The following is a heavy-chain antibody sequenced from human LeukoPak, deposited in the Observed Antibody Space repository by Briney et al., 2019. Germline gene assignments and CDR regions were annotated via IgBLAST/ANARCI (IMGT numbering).Heavy chain of an antibody. CDR3: ATDRNAGKYYDF. CDR2: IWYDGSNQ. CDR1: GFTFSSYA. V-gene: IGHV3-33*08. J-gene: IGHJ4*02. D-gene: IGHD3-3*01. Sequence: GGSLRLSCAASGFTFSSYAMHWVRQAPGKGLEWVAVIWYDGSNQYYVDSVKGRFTVSRDNAKNTLYLQMDSLRAEDTAVYYCATDRNAGKYYDFWGQGTLVTVSS.